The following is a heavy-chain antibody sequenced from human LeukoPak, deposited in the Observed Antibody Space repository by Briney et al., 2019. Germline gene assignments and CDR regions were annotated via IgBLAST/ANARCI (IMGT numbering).Heavy chain of an antibody. D-gene: IGHD3-3*01. CDR3: AREDFWFDP. CDR1: GFTFSSYS. CDR2: ISSSSSYI. J-gene: IGHJ5*02. Sequence: GGSLRLSCAASGFTFSSYSMNWVRQAPGKGLEWVSSISSSSSYIYYADSVKGRSTISRDNANNSLYLQMNSLRAEDTAVYYCAREDFWFDPWGQGTLVTVSS. V-gene: IGHV3-21*01.